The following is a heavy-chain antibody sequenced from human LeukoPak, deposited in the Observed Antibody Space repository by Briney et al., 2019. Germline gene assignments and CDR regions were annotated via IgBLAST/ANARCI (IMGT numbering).Heavy chain of an antibody. Sequence: SETLSLTCAVYGGSFSGDYWSWIRQPPGKGLEWIGEINHSGSTNYNPSLKSRVTMSVDTSKNQFSLKLKFVTAADTAVYFCARVKRLRIAAAGTFDYWGQGTLVTVSS. V-gene: IGHV4-34*01. D-gene: IGHD6-13*01. J-gene: IGHJ4*02. CDR1: GGSFSGDY. CDR3: ARVKRLRIAAAGTFDY. CDR2: INHSGST.